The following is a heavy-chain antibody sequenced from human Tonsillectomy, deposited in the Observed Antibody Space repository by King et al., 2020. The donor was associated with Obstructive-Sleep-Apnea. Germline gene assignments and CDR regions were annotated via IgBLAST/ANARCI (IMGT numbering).Heavy chain of an antibody. CDR3: ARIAVAGDTYYYYGMDV. CDR1: GFTFSSYA. J-gene: IGHJ6*02. D-gene: IGHD6-19*01. CDR2: ISYDGSNK. Sequence: VQLVESGGGVVQPGRSLRLSCAASGFTFSSYAMHGVRQAPGKGLEWVAVISYDGSNKYYADSVKGRFTISRDNSKNTLYLQMNSLRAEDTAVYYCARIAVAGDTYYYYGMDVWGQGTTVTVSS. V-gene: IGHV3-30-3*01.